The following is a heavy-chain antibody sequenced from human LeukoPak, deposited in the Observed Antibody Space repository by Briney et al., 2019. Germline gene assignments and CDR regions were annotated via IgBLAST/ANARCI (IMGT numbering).Heavy chain of an antibody. Sequence: GESLKISCEASGYTFSNYWIGWVRQMPGKGLEWMGIIYPDDSDTKYSPSFQGQVTISADKSISTAYLQWSRLKASDTATYYCARSRDSSGYYYLIWGQGTLVTVSS. CDR3: ARSRDSSGYYYLI. V-gene: IGHV5-51*01. CDR2: IYPDDSDT. D-gene: IGHD3-22*01. J-gene: IGHJ4*02. CDR1: GYTFSNYW.